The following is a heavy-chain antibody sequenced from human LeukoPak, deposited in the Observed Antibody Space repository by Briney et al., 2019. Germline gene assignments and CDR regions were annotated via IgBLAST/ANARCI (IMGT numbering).Heavy chain of an antibody. CDR1: GYSFTSYW. V-gene: IGHV5-51*01. J-gene: IGHJ6*02. D-gene: IGHD2-2*01. Sequence: GESLKISCKGSGYSFTSYWIGWVRQMPGKGLEWMGIIYPGDSDTTYSPSFRGQVTISADKSISTAYLQWSSLKASDTAMYYCARRDGYCSSTSCYADYYYGMDVWGQGTTVTVSS. CDR2: IYPGDSDT. CDR3: ARRDGYCSSTSCYADYYYGMDV.